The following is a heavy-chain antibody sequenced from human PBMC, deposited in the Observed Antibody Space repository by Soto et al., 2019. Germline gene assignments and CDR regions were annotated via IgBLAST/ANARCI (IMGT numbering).Heavy chain of an antibody. CDR3: AKDYDFWSASVNPYFDS. Sequence: QAQLVESGGGVVQPGASLRLSCAASGFTFAHYAMHWVRHSPGKGLEWVAFMSHDENTKLYSDSVKGRFTISRDNSKSTLYLQMDRLRPEDSAMYYCAKDYDFWSASVNPYFDSWGLGTLVTVSS. CDR1: GFTFAHYA. CDR2: MSHDENTK. D-gene: IGHD3-3*01. V-gene: IGHV3-30*18. J-gene: IGHJ4*02.